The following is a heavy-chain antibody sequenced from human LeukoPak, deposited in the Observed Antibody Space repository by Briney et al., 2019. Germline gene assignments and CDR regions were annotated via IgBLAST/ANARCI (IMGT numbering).Heavy chain of an antibody. D-gene: IGHD6-19*01. V-gene: IGHV1-69*01. Sequence: ASGKVSCKASGGTFSSYAINWVRQAPGQGLEWRGGIIPIFGTPNYAQKFQDRVTITADDSTSTAYMELSSLRSEDTAVYYCARCRQWLIKDLACDAFDIWGQGTMVTVSS. CDR3: ARCRQWLIKDLACDAFDI. CDR1: GGTFSSYA. J-gene: IGHJ3*02. CDR2: IIPIFGTP.